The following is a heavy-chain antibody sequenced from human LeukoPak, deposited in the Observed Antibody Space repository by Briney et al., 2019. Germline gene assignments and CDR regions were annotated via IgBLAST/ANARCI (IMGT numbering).Heavy chain of an antibody. CDR1: GFTVSNSY. D-gene: IGHD3-22*01. CDR2: IKSGGDT. J-gene: IGHJ4*02. V-gene: IGHV3-53*01. CDR3: AKGDISMIPD. Sequence: GGSLRLSCAASGFTVSNSYMSWVRQAPWKGLEWVSVIKSGGDTYYADSVKGRFTISRDNSKNTLSLQMNSLRAEDTAVYYCAKGDISMIPDWGQGTLVTVSS.